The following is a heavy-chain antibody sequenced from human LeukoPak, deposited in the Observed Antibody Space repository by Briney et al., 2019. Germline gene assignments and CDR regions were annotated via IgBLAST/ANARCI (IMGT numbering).Heavy chain of an antibody. V-gene: IGHV4-4*07. Sequence: PSETLSLTCTVSGGSFNNYYWNWIRQPAGKGLEWIGRIYSSGSTDYNPSLKSRVTMSVDTSKNQFSLNLTSVTAADSAVYYCARGRGRLLLIDYWGQGTLVTVSS. D-gene: IGHD2-15*01. CDR1: GGSFNNYY. CDR3: ARGRGRLLLIDY. J-gene: IGHJ4*02. CDR2: IYSSGST.